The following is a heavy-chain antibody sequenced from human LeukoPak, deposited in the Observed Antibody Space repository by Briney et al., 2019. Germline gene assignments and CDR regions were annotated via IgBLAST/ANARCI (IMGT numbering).Heavy chain of an antibody. V-gene: IGHV3-21*01. D-gene: IGHD2-2*02. Sequence: GGSLRLSCAASGFTFSSYSMNWVRQAPGKGLEWVSSISSISSYIYYADSVKGRFTISRDNAKNSLYLQMNSLRADDTAVYYCASAYCSSTSCYKFDYWGQGTLVTVSS. CDR2: ISSISSYI. CDR1: GFTFSSYS. CDR3: ASAYCSSTSCYKFDY. J-gene: IGHJ4*02.